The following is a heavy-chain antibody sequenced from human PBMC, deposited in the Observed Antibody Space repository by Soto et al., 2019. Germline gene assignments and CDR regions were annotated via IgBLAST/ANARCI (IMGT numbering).Heavy chain of an antibody. CDR2: IYDRGST. Sequence: QVQLQESGPGLVKPSETLSLTCTVSGGSISSYYWSWIRQPPGKGLEWIGYIYDRGSTTYNPSLKSRVTISVDTSKNRVSRRLSSVTAADTAAYCWARDSRSTYYHFWSGLLPRVYYYYGMDVWGQGTTVTVSS. D-gene: IGHD3-3*01. CDR3: ARDSRSTYYHFWSGLLPRVYYYYGMDV. CDR1: GGSISSYY. J-gene: IGHJ6*02. V-gene: IGHV4-59*01.